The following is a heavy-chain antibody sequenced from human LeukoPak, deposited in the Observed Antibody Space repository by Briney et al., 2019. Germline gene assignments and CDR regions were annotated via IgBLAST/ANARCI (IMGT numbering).Heavy chain of an antibody. CDR3: ARGQHWFDP. CDR1: GFTFSDYY. Sequence: PGGSLRPSCAASGFTFSDYYMSWIRQAPGKGLEWVSYISTTSSYTNYADSVKGRFTISRDNAKNSLYLQMNSLRAEDTAVYYCARGQHWFDPWGQGTLLTVSS. CDR2: ISTTSSYT. J-gene: IGHJ5*02. V-gene: IGHV3-11*05.